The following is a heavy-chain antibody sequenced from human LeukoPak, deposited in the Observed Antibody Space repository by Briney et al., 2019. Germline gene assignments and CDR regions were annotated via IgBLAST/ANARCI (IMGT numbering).Heavy chain of an antibody. Sequence: GGSLRLSCAASGFTFSTYNMNWVRQAPGTGLEWVSSISSSSNYISYADSVEGRFTISRDNAKNSLYLQMNSLRAEDTAVYYCARSTSGKNWFDPWGQGTLVTVSS. V-gene: IGHV3-21*01. CDR3: ARSTSGKNWFDP. D-gene: IGHD3-10*01. CDR2: ISSSSNYI. CDR1: GFTFSTYN. J-gene: IGHJ5*02.